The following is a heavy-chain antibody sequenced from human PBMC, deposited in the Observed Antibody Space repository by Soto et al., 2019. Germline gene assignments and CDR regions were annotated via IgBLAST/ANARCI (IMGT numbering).Heavy chain of an antibody. J-gene: IGHJ4*02. Sequence: GGSLRLSCAASGFTFSSYAMHWVRQAPGKGLEWVAVISYDGSNKYYADSVKGRFTISRDNSKNTLYLQMNSLRAEDTAVYYCASLYSLGDSSGYYPNFDYWGQGTLVTVS. CDR1: GFTFSSYA. D-gene: IGHD3-22*01. CDR3: ASLYSLGDSSGYYPNFDY. V-gene: IGHV3-30-3*01. CDR2: ISYDGSNK.